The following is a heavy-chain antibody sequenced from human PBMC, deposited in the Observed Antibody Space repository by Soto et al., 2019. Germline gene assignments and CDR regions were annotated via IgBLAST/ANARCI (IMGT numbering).Heavy chain of an antibody. CDR3: ARQFGDTAMVIDY. V-gene: IGHV5-51*01. Sequence: PGESLKISCKGSGYNFSRNWIGWVRQMPGKGLEWMGIIYPGDSDTRYSPSFQGQVTISADKSINTAYLQWSSLKASDTAIYYCARQFGDTAMVIDYWGQGTQVTVSS. J-gene: IGHJ4*02. CDR1: GYNFSRNW. D-gene: IGHD5-18*01. CDR2: IYPGDSDT.